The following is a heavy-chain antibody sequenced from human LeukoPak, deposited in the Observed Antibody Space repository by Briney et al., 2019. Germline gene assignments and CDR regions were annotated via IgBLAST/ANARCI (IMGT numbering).Heavy chain of an antibody. CDR2: INHSGST. CDR3: ARSASGSYDAFDI. D-gene: IGHD1-26*01. J-gene: IGHJ3*02. CDR1: GGSFSGYY. V-gene: IGHV4-34*01. Sequence: PSETLSLTCAVYGGSFSGYYWSWIRQPPGKGLEWIGEINHSGSTNYNPSLKSRVTISVDTPKNQFSLKLSSVTAADTAVYYCARSASGSYDAFDIWGQGTMVTVSS.